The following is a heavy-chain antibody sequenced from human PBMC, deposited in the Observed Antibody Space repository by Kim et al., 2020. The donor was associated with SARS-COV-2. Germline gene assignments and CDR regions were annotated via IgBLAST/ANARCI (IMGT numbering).Heavy chain of an antibody. V-gene: IGHV3-11*01. CDR3: VREPAS. CDR1: GFSFSDYY. CDR2: INSDGTSV. J-gene: IGHJ5*02. Sequence: GGSLRLSCAASGFSFSDYYMSWIRQAPGKGLEWVAYINSDGTSVNYVDSVNGRFTIYRDNTKKSLSLQMNSLTPEETAVYYCVREPASWGQGTLVTVSS.